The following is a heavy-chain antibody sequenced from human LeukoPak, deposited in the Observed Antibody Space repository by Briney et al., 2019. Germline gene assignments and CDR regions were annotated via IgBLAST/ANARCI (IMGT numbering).Heavy chain of an antibody. Sequence: GSLRLSCAASGFSLSTYALSWVRQAPGGGLEWVAAISGSGDKTYHADSVKGRFTISKDNSENRLSLQMDSRRAEDTAVYFCAKDTTAWWYHRAYMNVWGKGTTVTVSS. V-gene: IGHV3-23*01. J-gene: IGHJ6*03. D-gene: IGHD2-15*01. CDR2: ISGSGDKT. CDR1: GFSLSTYA. CDR3: AKDTTAWWYHRAYMNV.